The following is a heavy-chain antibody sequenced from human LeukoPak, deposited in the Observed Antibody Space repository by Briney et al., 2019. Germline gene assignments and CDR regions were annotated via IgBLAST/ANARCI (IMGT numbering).Heavy chain of an antibody. V-gene: IGHV4-38-2*02. D-gene: IGHD3-10*01. CDR1: GDSLSSGHY. CDR3: VRSLGRYSPYYFDH. CDR2: VYYTGST. Sequence: SETLSLTCIVSGDSLSSGHYWGWIRQSPGKGLEWIGSVYYTGSTYYNPSVKTRITIFVDTLTNEFSLRLRSVTAADTAIYFCVRSLGRYSPYYFDHWGQGKLVTVSS. J-gene: IGHJ4*02.